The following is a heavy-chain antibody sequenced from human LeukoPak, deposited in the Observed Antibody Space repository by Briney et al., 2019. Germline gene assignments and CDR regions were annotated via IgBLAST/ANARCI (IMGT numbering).Heavy chain of an antibody. CDR1: GCRFTDYW. Sequence: GESLKISCKGSGCRFTDYWIAWVRQMPGKGLEWMGIIYPGDSDTRYSPSFQGQVTFSADKSISTAYLQWSSLKASDTAMYYCAGLYPSGGFDIWGQGTMVTVSS. D-gene: IGHD2-15*01. CDR2: IYPGDSDT. CDR3: AGLYPSGGFDI. J-gene: IGHJ3*02. V-gene: IGHV5-51*01.